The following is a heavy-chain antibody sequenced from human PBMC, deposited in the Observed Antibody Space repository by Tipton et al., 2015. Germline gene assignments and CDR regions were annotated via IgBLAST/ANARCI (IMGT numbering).Heavy chain of an antibody. CDR3: ARHRGIALFRGFDY. J-gene: IGHJ4*02. CDR1: GASISTGSYN. D-gene: IGHD6-13*01. CDR2: FYYSGGT. Sequence: TLSLTCIVSGASISTGSYNWGWIRQPPGKGLEWIGSFYYSGGTYYNPSLKSRVTISVDTSKNHFSLKVTSVTAADTALYFCARHRGIALFRGFDYWSQGTLVTVSS. V-gene: IGHV4-39*01.